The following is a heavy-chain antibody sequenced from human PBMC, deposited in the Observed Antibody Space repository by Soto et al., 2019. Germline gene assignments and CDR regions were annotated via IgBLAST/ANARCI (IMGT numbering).Heavy chain of an antibody. D-gene: IGHD1-26*01. CDR3: AINSASTTW. CDR2: IYYSGST. V-gene: IGHV4-39*01. J-gene: IGHJ4*02. CDR1: GGSISSSSYY. Sequence: SETLSLTCTVSGGSISSSSYYWGWIRQPPGKGLEWIGSIYYSGSTYYNPSLKSRVTISVDTSKNQFSLKLRSVTAADTAVYYCAINSASTTWRGQGNLVTVSS.